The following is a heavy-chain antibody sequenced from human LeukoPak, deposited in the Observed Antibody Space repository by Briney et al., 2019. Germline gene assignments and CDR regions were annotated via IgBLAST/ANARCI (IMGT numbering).Heavy chain of an antibody. CDR1: GFTFSDYA. CDR2: FKTNSGQV. V-gene: IGHV3-23*01. J-gene: IGHJ4*02. D-gene: IGHD4-11*01. CDR3: ARSVPDYTRFDY. Sequence: GGSLRLSCVASGFTFSDYAMNWVRQAPGKGLECVSTFKTNSGQVYYAESVRGRFTISRDNSKNTVYLQMSSLRAEDTALYYCARSVPDYTRFDYWGQGALVTVSP.